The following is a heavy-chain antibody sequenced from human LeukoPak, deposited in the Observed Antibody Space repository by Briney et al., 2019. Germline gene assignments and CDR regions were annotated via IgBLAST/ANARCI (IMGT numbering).Heavy chain of an antibody. CDR3: ARDGFTGPVTAYLDY. CDR1: GFIFSTYA. D-gene: IGHD5-24*01. J-gene: IGHJ4*02. CDR2: ISGSGVTT. Sequence: PGGSLRLSCAASGFIFSTYAMSWVRQAPGKRPEWVSAISGSGVTTYYADSVKGRFFLSRDNSKNTVFLQMNSLRAEDTAVYYCARDGFTGPVTAYLDYWGQGAPVTVSS. V-gene: IGHV3-23*01.